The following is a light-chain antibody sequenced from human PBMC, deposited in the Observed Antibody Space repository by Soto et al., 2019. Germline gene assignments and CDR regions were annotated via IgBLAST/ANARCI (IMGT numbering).Light chain of an antibody. CDR1: QSISSY. V-gene: IGKV1-39*01. Sequence: DIQMTQSPSSLSASVGDRVTITCRASQSISSYLNWYQQKPGKAPKLLIYAASSLQSGVPSRFSGSGSGTDFTLTISSLQPEDFATYYCQQSYSTLRFGQGTKGDIK. CDR3: QQSYSTLR. CDR2: AAS. J-gene: IGKJ1*01.